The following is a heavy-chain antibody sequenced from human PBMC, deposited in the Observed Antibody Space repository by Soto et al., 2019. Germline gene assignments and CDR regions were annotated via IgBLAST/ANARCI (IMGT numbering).Heavy chain of an antibody. CDR3: ARCPSGSAFYYYGMDV. CDR2: ISFDGSNR. D-gene: IGHD6-19*01. CDR1: GFTFSSYA. V-gene: IGHV3-30-3*01. Sequence: QVQLVESGGGVVQPGRSLRLSCAASGFTFSSYAVHWVRQAPGKGLEWVAVISFDGSNRYYADSLKGRFTISRDNSKNALYLQVNSLRPEDSAVYDCARCPSGSAFYYYGMDVWGPGTGVTVSS. J-gene: IGHJ6*02.